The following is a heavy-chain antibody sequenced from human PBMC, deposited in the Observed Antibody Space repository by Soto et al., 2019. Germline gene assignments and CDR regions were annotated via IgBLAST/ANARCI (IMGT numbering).Heavy chain of an antibody. J-gene: IGHJ6*02. CDR3: AKAMLIAASLYYYGMDV. CDR1: GFTFDDYA. D-gene: IGHD6-25*01. V-gene: IGHV3-43D*04. CDR2: ISWDGGST. Sequence: GGSLRLSCAASGFTFDDYAMHWVRQAPGKGLEWVSLISWDGGSTYYADSVKGRFTISRDNSKNSLYLQMNSLRAEDTALYYCAKAMLIAASLYYYGMDVWGQGTRVTVSS.